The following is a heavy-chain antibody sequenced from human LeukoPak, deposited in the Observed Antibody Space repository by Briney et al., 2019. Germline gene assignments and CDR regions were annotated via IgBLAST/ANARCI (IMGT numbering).Heavy chain of an antibody. J-gene: IGHJ5*02. D-gene: IGHD1-26*01. CDR1: GFTFDDYA. CDR3: AKEASGSYDGEIGFDP. Sequence: GGSLRLSCAASGFTFDDYAMHWVRQAPGKGLEWVSGISWNSGSIGYADSVKGRFTISRDNAKNSLYLRMNSLRAEDTALYYCAKEASGSYDGEIGFDPWGQGTLVTVSS. CDR2: ISWNSGSI. V-gene: IGHV3-9*01.